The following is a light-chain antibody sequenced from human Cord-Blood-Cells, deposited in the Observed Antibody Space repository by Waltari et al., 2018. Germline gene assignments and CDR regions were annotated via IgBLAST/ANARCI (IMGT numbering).Light chain of an antibody. Sequence: QSALTQPRSVSGSPGQSVTISCTGTSSDVGGYNFSSWYHQHPGKAPKLMIYDVSKRPSGVPDRFSGSKSGNTASLTISGLQAEDEADYYCCSYAGSYTFVVFGGGTKLTVL. CDR3: CSYAGSYTFVV. CDR1: SSDVGGYNF. J-gene: IGLJ2*01. CDR2: DVS. V-gene: IGLV2-11*01.